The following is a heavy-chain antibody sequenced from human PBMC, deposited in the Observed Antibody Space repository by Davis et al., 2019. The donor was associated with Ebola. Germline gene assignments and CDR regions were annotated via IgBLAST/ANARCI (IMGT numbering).Heavy chain of an antibody. J-gene: IGHJ5*02. Sequence: MPSETLSLTCTVSGGSISSSSSYWGWIRQPPGKGLEWIGNMFYSGSTYYNPSLKSRVTISVDTSKNQFSLKLSSVTAADTAVYYCARQTTGFDPWGQGTLVTVSS. V-gene: IGHV4-39*07. CDR2: MFYSGST. CDR3: ARQTTGFDP. CDR1: GGSISSSSSY. D-gene: IGHD4-17*01.